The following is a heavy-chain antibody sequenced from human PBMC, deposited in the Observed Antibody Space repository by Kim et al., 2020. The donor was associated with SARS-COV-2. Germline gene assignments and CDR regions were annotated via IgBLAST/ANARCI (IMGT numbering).Heavy chain of an antibody. Sequence: SETLSLTCTVSGGSISSSSYYWGWIRQPPGKGLEWIGSIYYSGSTYYNPSLKSRVTISVDTSKNQFSLKLSSVTAADTAVYYCARVVVDYYYDSSGYLDPPNWFDPWGQGTLVTVSS. J-gene: IGHJ5*02. CDR3: ARVVVDYYYDSSGYLDPPNWFDP. CDR1: GGSISSSSYY. CDR2: IYYSGST. V-gene: IGHV4-39*07. D-gene: IGHD3-22*01.